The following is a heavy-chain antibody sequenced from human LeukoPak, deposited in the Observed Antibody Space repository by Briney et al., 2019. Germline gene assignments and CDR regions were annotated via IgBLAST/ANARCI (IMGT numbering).Heavy chain of an antibody. Sequence: GGSLRLSCAASGFTFRSYWMHWVRQAPRKGLVWVSRINIDGSSGSYADSVEGRFTISRDNAKNTLYLQMNSLRAEDTAVYYCTREVSGSLYFDYWGQGTLVTVSS. D-gene: IGHD1-26*01. J-gene: IGHJ4*02. CDR2: INIDGSSG. CDR1: GFTFRSYW. CDR3: TREVSGSLYFDY. V-gene: IGHV3-74*01.